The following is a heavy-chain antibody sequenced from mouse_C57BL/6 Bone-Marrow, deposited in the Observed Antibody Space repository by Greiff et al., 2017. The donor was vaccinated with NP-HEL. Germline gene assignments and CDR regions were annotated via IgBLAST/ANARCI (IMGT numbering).Heavy chain of an antibody. V-gene: IGHV1-80*01. CDR2: IYPGDGVT. CDR3: ARKGLRRNFDY. CDR1: GYAFSSYW. D-gene: IGHD2-2*01. Sequence: QVQLKESGAELVKPGASVKISCKASGYAFSSYWMNWVKQRPGKGLEWIGQIYPGDGVTNYNGKFKGTATLTADKSSSTAYMQLSSLTSEDSAVYFCARKGLRRNFDYWGQGTTLTVSS. J-gene: IGHJ2*01.